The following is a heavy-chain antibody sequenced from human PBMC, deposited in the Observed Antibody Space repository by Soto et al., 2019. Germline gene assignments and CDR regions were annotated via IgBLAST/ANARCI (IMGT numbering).Heavy chain of an antibody. V-gene: IGHV1-69*02. CDR3: ARYGRTLYYYYYMDV. CDR2: IIPILGIA. CDR1: GGTFSSYT. Sequence: ASVKVSCKASGGTFSSYTISWVRQAPGQGLEWMGRIIPILGIANYAQKFQGRVTITADKSTSTAYMELSSLRSEDTAVYYCARYGRTLYYYYYMDVWGKGTTVTVS. D-gene: IGHD4-17*01. J-gene: IGHJ6*03.